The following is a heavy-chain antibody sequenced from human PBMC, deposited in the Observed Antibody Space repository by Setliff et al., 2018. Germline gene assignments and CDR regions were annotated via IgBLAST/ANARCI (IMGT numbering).Heavy chain of an antibody. D-gene: IGHD3-3*01. CDR3: RFWSSYYKNDY. J-gene: IGHJ4*02. Sequence: PSETLSLTCTVYGASFSDYYWGWIRQPPGKGLEWIAEINHSGNTNYNPSLKSRVTISVDTSKNQFSLKLSSVTAADTAVYYCRFWSSYYKNDYWAQGTLVTVSS. CDR1: GASFSDYY. CDR2: INHSGNT. V-gene: IGHV4-34*01.